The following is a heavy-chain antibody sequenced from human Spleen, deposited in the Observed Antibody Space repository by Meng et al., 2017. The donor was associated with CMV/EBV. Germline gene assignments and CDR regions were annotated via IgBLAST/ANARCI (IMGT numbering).Heavy chain of an antibody. CDR1: GFTFSSFS. CDR2: MSYSRGHT. J-gene: IGHJ6*02. V-gene: IGHV3-21*01. CDR3: ARASDIAVVGAPSYFYNYGMDV. D-gene: IGHD2-2*01. Sequence: GGSLRLSCLASGFTFSSFSFNWVRQAPGKGLEWVSSMSYSRGHTYYADSVKGRFTISGDNTQSSLFLQMNSLRAEDTAIYYCARASDIAVVGAPSYFYNYGMDVWGQGTTVTVSS.